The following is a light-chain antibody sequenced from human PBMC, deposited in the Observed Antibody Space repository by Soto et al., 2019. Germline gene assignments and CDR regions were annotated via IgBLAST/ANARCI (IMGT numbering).Light chain of an antibody. CDR1: QSVSSSY. CDR3: QQYGSSPGT. J-gene: IGKJ2*01. Sequence: EIVLTQSPATLSLSPGERATLSCGASQSVSSSYSAWYQQKPGLAPRLLIYDASSRATGIPDRFSGSGSGTDFTLTISRLEPEDFAVYYCQQYGSSPGTFGQGTKLEIK. CDR2: DAS. V-gene: IGKV3D-20*01.